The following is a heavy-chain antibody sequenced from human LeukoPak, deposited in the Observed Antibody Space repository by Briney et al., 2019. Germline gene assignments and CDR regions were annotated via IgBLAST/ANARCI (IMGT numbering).Heavy chain of an antibody. J-gene: IGHJ4*02. D-gene: IGHD3-3*01. CDR1: GYTFTSYD. V-gene: IGHV1-8*01. CDR2: MNTNSGNT. Sequence: ASVKVSCTASGYTFTSYDINWVRQAPGHGLEWMGWMNTNSGNTGYAQKFQGRVTMTRNTSISAAYMELSSLRSEDTALYYCAWSMNKRITIFGVVITEEYYFDDWGQGTLATVSS. CDR3: AWSMNKRITIFGVVITEEYYFDD.